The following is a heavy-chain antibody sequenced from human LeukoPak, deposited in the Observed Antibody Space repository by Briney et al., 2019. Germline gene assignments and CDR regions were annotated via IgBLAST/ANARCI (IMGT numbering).Heavy chain of an antibody. D-gene: IGHD3-10*01. CDR2: IYHSGST. CDR1: GGSISSGGYY. J-gene: IGHJ5*02. V-gene: IGHV4-30-2*01. CDR3: ASRDEHKRYYYGSGSRPTDWFDP. Sequence: SETLSLTCTVSGGSISSGGYYWSWIRQPPGKGLEWIGYIYHSGSTYYNPSLKSRVTISVDRSKNQFSLKLSSVTAADTAVYYCASRDEHKRYYYGSGSRPTDWFDPWGQGTLVTVSS.